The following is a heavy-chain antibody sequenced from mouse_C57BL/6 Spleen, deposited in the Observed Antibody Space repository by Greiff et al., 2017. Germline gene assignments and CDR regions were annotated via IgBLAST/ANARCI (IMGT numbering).Heavy chain of an antibody. CDR3: ARSHYYYGSSYGYFDG. D-gene: IGHD1-1*01. J-gene: IGHJ2*01. V-gene: IGHV1-19*01. CDR2: INPYNGGT. Sequence: VQLQQSGPVLVKPGASVKMSCKASGYTFTDYYMNWVKQSHGKSLEWIGVINPYNGGTSYNQKFKGKATLTVDKSSSTAYMELNSLTSEDSAVYYCARSHYYYGSSYGYFDGWGRDTTLTVSS. CDR1: GYTFTDYY.